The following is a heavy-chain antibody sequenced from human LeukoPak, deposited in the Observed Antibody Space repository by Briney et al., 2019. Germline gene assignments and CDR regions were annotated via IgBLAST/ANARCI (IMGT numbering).Heavy chain of an antibody. D-gene: IGHD3-3*01. J-gene: IGHJ6*03. CDR1: GGSFSGYY. V-gene: IGHV4-34*01. CDR3: ARGRGFLEWLEPGYYYYYYMDV. Sequence: SETLSLTCAVYGGSFSGYYWSWLRQPPGKGLEWIGEINHSGSTNYNPSLKSRVTISVDTSKNQFSLKLSSVTAADTAVYYCARGRGFLEWLEPGYYYYYYMDVWGKGTTVTVSS. CDR2: INHSGST.